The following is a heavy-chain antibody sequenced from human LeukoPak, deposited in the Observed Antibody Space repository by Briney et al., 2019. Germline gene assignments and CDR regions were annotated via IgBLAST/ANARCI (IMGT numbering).Heavy chain of an antibody. D-gene: IGHD5-12*01. J-gene: IGHJ6*02. CDR3: GRDIPYSGYGYYFYGMDV. CDR1: GFTVSSNY. V-gene: IGHV3-7*01. Sequence: GGSLRLSCAASGFTVSSNYMTWVRQAPGKGLEWVANIKQDGSEKYYVDSVKGRFTISRDNAKNSLYLQMNSLRAEDTAVYYCGRDIPYSGYGYYFYGMDVWGQGTTVTVSS. CDR2: IKQDGSEK.